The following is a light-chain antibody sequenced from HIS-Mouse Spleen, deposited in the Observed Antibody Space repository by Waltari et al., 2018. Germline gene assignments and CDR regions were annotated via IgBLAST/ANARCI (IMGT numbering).Light chain of an antibody. Sequence: DIVMTQSPDSLAVSLGERATINCKPSQSVLYSSNNKNYLAWYQLKPGQPPKLLIYCASTRESGVPDRFSGSGSGTDFTLTISSLQAEDVAVYYCQQYYSTPYTFGQGTKLEIK. CDR1: QSVLYSSNNKNY. J-gene: IGKJ2*01. CDR3: QQYYSTPYT. CDR2: CAS. V-gene: IGKV4-1*01.